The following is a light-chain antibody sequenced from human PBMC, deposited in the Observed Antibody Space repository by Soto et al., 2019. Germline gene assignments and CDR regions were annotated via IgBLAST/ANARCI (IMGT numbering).Light chain of an antibody. CDR1: QTVSSK. V-gene: IGKV3-11*01. CDR2: DTS. Sequence: EIVWTQSPATLSSSLWERATLSCRASQTVSSKLAWYQHKPGQAPRLLIYDTSNRATGIPARFSGSGSGTDFTLTISSLEPEDFAVYYCHQRKSWPRTFGQGTKVDIK. CDR3: HQRKSWPRT. J-gene: IGKJ1*01.